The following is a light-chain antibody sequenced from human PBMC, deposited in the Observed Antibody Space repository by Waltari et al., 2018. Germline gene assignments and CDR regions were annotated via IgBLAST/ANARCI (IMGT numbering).Light chain of an antibody. CDR2: AAS. Sequence: DIRMTQSPSSVSASVGDRVTITCRASQGISNWLAWYQQKPGKAPNLLIYAASSLRSGVPSRFSGSGSGTDFTLTISSLQPEDLANYYCQQANSFPRTFGQGTKVEIK. CDR1: QGISNW. V-gene: IGKV1-12*01. CDR3: QQANSFPRT. J-gene: IGKJ1*01.